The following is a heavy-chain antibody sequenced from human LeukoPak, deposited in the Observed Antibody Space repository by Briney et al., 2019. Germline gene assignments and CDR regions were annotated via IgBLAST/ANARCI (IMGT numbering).Heavy chain of an antibody. V-gene: IGHV4-59*10. CDR2: IYSSGST. D-gene: IGHD2-2*01. CDR3: ARGPYCSSTSCYLDY. Sequence: SETLSLTCAVYGGSFSGYYWSWIRQPAGKGLEWVGRIYSSGSTNYNPSLKSRVTMSVDTSKNQFSLRLSSVTAADTAVYYCARGPYCSSTSCYLDYWGQGTLVTVSS. CDR1: GGSFSGYY. J-gene: IGHJ4*02.